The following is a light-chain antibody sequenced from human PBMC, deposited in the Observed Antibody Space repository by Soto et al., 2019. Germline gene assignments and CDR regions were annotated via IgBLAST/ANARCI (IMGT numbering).Light chain of an antibody. J-gene: IGLJ3*02. CDR1: SSDVGGYNY. Sequence: QSVLTQPASVSGSPGQSITISCTGTSSDVGGYNYVSWYQQHPGKAPKLMIYDVSNRPSGVSNRFSGSKSGNTASLTISGLQAEDEADYYCSSYTSNNAVVFGGGNKLTVL. V-gene: IGLV2-14*01. CDR3: SSYTSNNAVV. CDR2: DVS.